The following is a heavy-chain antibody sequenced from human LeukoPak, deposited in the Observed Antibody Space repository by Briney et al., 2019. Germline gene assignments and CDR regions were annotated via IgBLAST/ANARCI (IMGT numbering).Heavy chain of an antibody. Sequence: ASVKVSCKASGYTFTDYYMHWVRQAPGQGLEWMGWINPNSGGTNYAQKFQGRVTMTRDTSISTAYMELSRVRSDDTAVYYCARGGRSIFGVADYWGQGTLVTVSS. V-gene: IGHV1-2*02. CDR2: INPNSGGT. CDR3: ARGGRSIFGVADY. CDR1: GYTFTDYY. D-gene: IGHD3-3*01. J-gene: IGHJ4*02.